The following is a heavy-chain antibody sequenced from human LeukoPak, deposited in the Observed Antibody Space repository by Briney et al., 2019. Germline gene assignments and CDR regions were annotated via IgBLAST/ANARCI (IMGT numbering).Heavy chain of an antibody. Sequence: GASVKVSCKASGYTFTSYYMHWVRQAPGQGLEWMGIINPSGGSTSYAQKFQGRVTITRDTSTSTVYMELSSLRSEDTAVYYCARDRLANADIHAFDIWGQGTMVTVSS. CDR1: GYTFTSYY. CDR3: ARDRLANADIHAFDI. V-gene: IGHV1-46*01. CDR2: INPSGGST. D-gene: IGHD4/OR15-4a*01. J-gene: IGHJ3*02.